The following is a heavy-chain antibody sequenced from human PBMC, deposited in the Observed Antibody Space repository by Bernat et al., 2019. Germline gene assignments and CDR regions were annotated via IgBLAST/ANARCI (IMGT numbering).Heavy chain of an antibody. Sequence: EVQLVESGGGLVQPGGSLRLSCAASGFTFSSYEMNWVRQAPGKGLEWVSYISSSSSTIYYADSVKGRFTISRDNAKNSLYLQMNSLRAEDTAVYYCARLRRTTHDAFDIWGQGKMVTVSS. D-gene: IGHD1-7*01. CDR1: GFTFSSYE. J-gene: IGHJ3*02. CDR3: ARLRRTTHDAFDI. V-gene: IGHV3-48*03. CDR2: ISSSSSTI.